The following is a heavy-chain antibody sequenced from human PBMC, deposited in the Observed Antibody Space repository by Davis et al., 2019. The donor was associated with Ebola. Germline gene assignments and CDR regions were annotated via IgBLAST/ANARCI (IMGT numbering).Heavy chain of an antibody. CDR3: ARDRLRRFDY. CDR2: INHSGST. D-gene: IGHD4-17*01. J-gene: IGHJ4*02. Sequence: MPSETLSLTCAVYAGSFSAYYWNWIRQPPGKGLEWIGEINHSGSTNYNPSLKSRVTISVDTSKNQFSLKLSSVTAADTAVYYCARDRLRRFDYWGQGTLVTVSS. V-gene: IGHV4-34*01. CDR1: AGSFSAYY.